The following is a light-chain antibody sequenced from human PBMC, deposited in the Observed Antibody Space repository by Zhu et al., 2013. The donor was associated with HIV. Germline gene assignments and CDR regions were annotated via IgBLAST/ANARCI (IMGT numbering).Light chain of an antibody. V-gene: IGKV1-9*01. CDR1: QGISSY. CDR2: AAS. CDR3: QQYNSYSRYT. J-gene: IGKJ2*01. Sequence: DIQLTQSPSFLSASVGDRVTITCRASQGISSYLAWYQQKPGKAPKLLIYAASTLQSGVPSRFSGSGSGTEFTLTISSLQPDDFATYYCQQYNSYSRYTFGQGTKLEIK.